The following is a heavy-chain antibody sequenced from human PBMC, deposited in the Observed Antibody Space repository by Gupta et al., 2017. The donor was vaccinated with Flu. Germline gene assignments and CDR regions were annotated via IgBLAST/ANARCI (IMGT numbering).Heavy chain of an antibody. J-gene: IGHJ6*02. CDR2: INTSGST. CDR1: GGPISSHY. V-gene: IGHV4-4*07. CDR3: AREKNRYYYGLDA. Sequence: QVQLQESGPGLVKPSETLSLTCTVSGGPISSHYWSGVRRPAGKGLEWIGRINTSGSTNLNPSLKSRGTMSVDTSKKHFSLRLSSVTAADTAVYYCAREKNRYYYGLDAWGQGTTVTVSS.